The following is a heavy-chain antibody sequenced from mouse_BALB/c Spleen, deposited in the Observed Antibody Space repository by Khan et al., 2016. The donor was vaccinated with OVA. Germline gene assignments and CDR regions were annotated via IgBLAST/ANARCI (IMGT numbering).Heavy chain of an antibody. CDR2: IGPATGNT. D-gene: IGHD2-3*01. V-gene: IGHV14-3*02. CDR1: GFNIKDTY. J-gene: IGHJ1*01. Sequence: EVELVESGAELVKPGASVKLSCTASGFNIKDTYLHWVKQRPEQGLEWIGRIGPATGNTQYDPKFQGKATITSDTSSNTSYLQFNSLTSEDTAVYYCARPSYDPRDFEVWGAGTTVTVSS. CDR3: ARPSYDPRDFEV.